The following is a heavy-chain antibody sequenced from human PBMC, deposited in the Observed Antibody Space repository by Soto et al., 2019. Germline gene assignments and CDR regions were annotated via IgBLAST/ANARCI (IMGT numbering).Heavy chain of an antibody. V-gene: IGHV1-69*08. J-gene: IGHJ4*02. CDR1: GYSFRRYT. Sequence: QVQLVSSGAEVKKPGSSVKVSCKASGYSFRRYTISWVRQAPGQGLEWLGRIIPVPGTANYAQKFQGRVTITADKSTGTAYLEVSSLTSQATAVYYCAREGASSYSFDYWGQGTLVTVSS. D-gene: IGHD1-26*01. CDR2: IIPVPGTA. CDR3: AREGASSYSFDY.